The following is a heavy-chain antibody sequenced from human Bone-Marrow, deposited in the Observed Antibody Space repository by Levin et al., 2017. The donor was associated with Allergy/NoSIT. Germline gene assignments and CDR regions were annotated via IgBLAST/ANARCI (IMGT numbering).Heavy chain of an antibody. CDR3: ARELSGYDTWDAFDI. CDR2: ISHDGNNK. Sequence: LPGGSLRLSCAASAFTFSTYAMHWVRQAPGKGLEWVAVISHDGNNKYYSDSVRGRFTISRDNAKDILFLQMNSLRGEDTAVYFCARELSGYDTWDAFDIWGQGTMVIVSS. D-gene: IGHD5-12*01. J-gene: IGHJ3*02. CDR1: AFTFSTYA. V-gene: IGHV3-30-3*01.